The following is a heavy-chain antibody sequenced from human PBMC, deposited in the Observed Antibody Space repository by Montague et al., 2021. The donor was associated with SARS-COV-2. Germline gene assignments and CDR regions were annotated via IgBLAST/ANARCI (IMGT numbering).Heavy chain of an antibody. D-gene: IGHD2-15*01. Sequence: SETLSLTCSVSGEPISGSFWNWIRLHAGKGLEWNGFVYVSGGTASXPPLESGGTLSVDTFKNQFSLKVNSVTAADTAMYYCARAVVAAPPVVDYWGRGTLVTVSS. CDR1: GEPISGSF. CDR2: VYVSGGT. CDR3: ARAVVAAPPVVDY. J-gene: IGHJ4*02. V-gene: IGHV4-4*07.